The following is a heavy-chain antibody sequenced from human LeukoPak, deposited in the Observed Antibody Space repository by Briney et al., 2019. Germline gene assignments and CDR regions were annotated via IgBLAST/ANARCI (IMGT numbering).Heavy chain of an antibody. CDR3: AKGPRGDCSGGSCPGDS. CDR2: ISSSGNTR. D-gene: IGHD2-15*01. Sequence: GGSLRLSCAASGFTFGDYEMNWVRQAPGKGLEWVSYISSSGNTRYYADSVKGRFTISRDNSKNTLYVQIKSVRADDTAIYYCAKGPRGDCSGGSCPGDSWGQGTLVTVSS. CDR1: GFTFGDYE. J-gene: IGHJ4*02. V-gene: IGHV3-48*03.